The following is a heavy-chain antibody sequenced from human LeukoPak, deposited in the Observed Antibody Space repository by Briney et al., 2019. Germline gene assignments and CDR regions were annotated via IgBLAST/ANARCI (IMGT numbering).Heavy chain of an antibody. CDR3: VGGAAAGNNWFDP. V-gene: IGHV4-4*02. CDR1: GGSISSRNW. J-gene: IGHJ5*02. D-gene: IGHD6-13*01. CDR2: IHHTGST. Sequence: SGTLSLTCAVSGGSISSRNWWSWVRQPPGKGLEWIGEIHHTGSTNYNPSLKSRVTISVDKSKNQFSLKLSSVTAADTAVYYCVGGAAAGNNWFDPWGQGTLVTVSS.